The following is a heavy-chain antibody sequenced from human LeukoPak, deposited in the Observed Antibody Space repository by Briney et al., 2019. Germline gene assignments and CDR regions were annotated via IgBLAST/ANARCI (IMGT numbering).Heavy chain of an antibody. CDR1: GFTFSSYA. Sequence: PGASLRLSCAASGFTFSSYAMSWVRQAPGKGLEWVSAISGSGGSTYYADSVKGRFTISRDNSKNTLYLQMNSLRAEDTAVYYCATKGKGYCSGGSCYSGDHWGQGTLVTVSS. J-gene: IGHJ4*02. CDR2: ISGSGGST. D-gene: IGHD2-15*01. CDR3: ATKGKGYCSGGSCYSGDH. V-gene: IGHV3-23*01.